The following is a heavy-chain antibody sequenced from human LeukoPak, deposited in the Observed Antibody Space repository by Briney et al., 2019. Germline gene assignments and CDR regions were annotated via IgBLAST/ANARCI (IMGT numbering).Heavy chain of an antibody. CDR2: ISWDSSST. CDR3: AKDGRQGAYNV. CDR1: GFTFDDFT. V-gene: IGHV3-43*01. J-gene: IGHJ3*01. D-gene: IGHD5-12*01. Sequence: GGSLRLSCVASGFTFDDFTMHWVRQRPGKGLEWVSLISWDSSSTYFTDSVKGRFTISRDNTKNSLYLQMNSLTTEDTAFYYCAKDGRQGAYNVWGQGTLVTVS.